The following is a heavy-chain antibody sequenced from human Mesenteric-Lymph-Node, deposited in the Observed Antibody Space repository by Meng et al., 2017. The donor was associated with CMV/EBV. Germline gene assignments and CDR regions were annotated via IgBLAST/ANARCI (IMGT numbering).Heavy chain of an antibody. J-gene: IGHJ4*02. D-gene: IGHD3-9*01. CDR2: INSDGSST. Sequence: GESLKISCAASGFTLSSYWMHWVRQVPGKGLVWVSRINSDGSSTSYADSVKGRFTISRDNAKNTLYLQMNSLRAEDTAVYYCAREYFGYWGQGTLVTVSS. V-gene: IGHV3-74*01. CDR1: GFTLSSYW. CDR3: AREYFGY.